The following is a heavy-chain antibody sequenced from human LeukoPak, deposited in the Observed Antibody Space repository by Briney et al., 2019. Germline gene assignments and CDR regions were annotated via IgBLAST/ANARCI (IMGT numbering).Heavy chain of an antibody. J-gene: IGHJ3*02. CDR1: GFTLSSYA. V-gene: IGHV3-23*01. Sequence: PGGSLRLSCAASGFTLSSYAMSWVRQAPGKGLEWVSAISGSGGSTYYADSVKGRFTISRDNSKNTLYLQMNSLRAEDTAVYYCAKVGLWFGELLGAFDIWGQGTMVTVSS. CDR2: ISGSGGST. D-gene: IGHD3-10*01. CDR3: AKVGLWFGELLGAFDI.